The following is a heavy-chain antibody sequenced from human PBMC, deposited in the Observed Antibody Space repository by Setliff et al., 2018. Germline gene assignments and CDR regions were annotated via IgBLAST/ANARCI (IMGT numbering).Heavy chain of an antibody. J-gene: IGHJ2*01. CDR2: INHSGST. CDR1: GGSFSGYQ. V-gene: IGHV4-34*01. D-gene: IGHD2-21*01. Sequence: KTSETLSLTCVVYGGSFSGYQWSWIRQSPGKGLEWIGEINHSGSTNYNPSLKSRVSMSVEKSKNQFSLKLTSVTAADTAVYYCARAQVVFAISAPVWYFELWGRGTQVTVS. CDR3: ARAQVVFAISAPVWYFEL.